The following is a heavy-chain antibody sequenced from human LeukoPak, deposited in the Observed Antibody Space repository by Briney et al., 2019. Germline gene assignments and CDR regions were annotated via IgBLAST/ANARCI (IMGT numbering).Heavy chain of an antibody. Sequence: SETLSLTCIVSGYSINSGYYWGWIRQPPGKGLEWIGNIYHSGSTYYNPSLKSRATISVDTSKNQISLKVSSVTAADSALYFCARQRTSGSASNLRVAQIDSWGQGTLVTVSS. J-gene: IGHJ4*02. V-gene: IGHV4-38-2*02. CDR1: GYSINSGYY. CDR2: IYHSGST. D-gene: IGHD3-3*01. CDR3: ARQRTSGSASNLRVAQIDS.